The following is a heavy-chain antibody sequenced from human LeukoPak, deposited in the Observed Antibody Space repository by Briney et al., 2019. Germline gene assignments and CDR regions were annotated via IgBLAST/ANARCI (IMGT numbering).Heavy chain of an antibody. CDR2: INRDGRST. CDR3: ALPLRDGDFYFDY. V-gene: IGHV3-74*01. CDR1: GFTFSNYW. D-gene: IGHD4-17*01. Sequence: GGSLRLSCAAFGFTFSNYWMHWVRQAPGKGLVWVSRINRDGRSTNYADSVKGRFTISRDNAKNTVFLQMNSLRAEDTAVYYCALPLRDGDFYFDYWGQGALVTVSS. J-gene: IGHJ4*02.